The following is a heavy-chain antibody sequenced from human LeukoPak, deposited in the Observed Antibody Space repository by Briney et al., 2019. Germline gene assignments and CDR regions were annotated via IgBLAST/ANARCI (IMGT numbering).Heavy chain of an antibody. CDR3: TRGKAVRGVIGDY. D-gene: IGHD3-10*01. J-gene: IGHJ4*02. CDR1: GFTFDDYG. Sequence: GGSLRLSCAASGFTFDDYGMSWFRQAPGKGLEWVGFIRSKAYGGTTEYAASVKGRFTISRDDSKSIAYLQMNSLKTEDTAVYYCTRGKAVRGVIGDYWGQGTLVTVSS. V-gene: IGHV3-49*03. CDR2: IRSKAYGGTT.